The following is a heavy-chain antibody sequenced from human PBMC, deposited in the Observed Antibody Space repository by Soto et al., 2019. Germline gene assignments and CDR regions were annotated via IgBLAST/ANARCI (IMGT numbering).Heavy chain of an antibody. Sequence: SETLSLTCTVSGGSISISYWSWIRQPPGKGLEWIGYIYYSGSTNYNPSLKSRVTISVDTSKNQFSLKLSSVTAADTAVYYCARVRAYDSSSLNWFDPWGQGTLVTVSS. J-gene: IGHJ5*02. CDR3: ARVRAYDSSSLNWFDP. CDR1: GGSISISY. D-gene: IGHD6-6*01. CDR2: IYYSGST. V-gene: IGHV4-59*12.